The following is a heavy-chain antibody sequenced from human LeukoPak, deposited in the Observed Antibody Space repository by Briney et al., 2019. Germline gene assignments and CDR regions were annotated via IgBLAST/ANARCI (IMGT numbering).Heavy chain of an antibody. J-gene: IGHJ3*02. CDR1: GHTFTNYY. Sequence: ASVKVSCKASGHTFTNYYMHWVRQAPGQGLEWMGIIRPSGGGTGHAQKFQGRVTMTSDTSTNTVYMELNSLRSEDTAIYYCARITSNDGFDIWGQGTMVTVSS. CDR2: IRPSGGGT. CDR3: ARITSNDGFDI. V-gene: IGHV1-46*01. D-gene: IGHD1-20*01.